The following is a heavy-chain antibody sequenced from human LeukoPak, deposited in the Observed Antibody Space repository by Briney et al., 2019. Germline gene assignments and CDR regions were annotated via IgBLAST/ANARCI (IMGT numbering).Heavy chain of an antibody. J-gene: IGHJ4*02. D-gene: IGHD5-18*01. CDR2: IIPILGIA. Sequence: SVKVSCKASGGTISSYAISWVRQAPGQGLEWMGRIIPILGIANYAQKFQGRVTITADKSTSTAYMELSSLRSEDTAVYYCARDGSDSYGHRLFDYWGQGTLVTVSS. CDR3: ARDGSDSYGHRLFDY. CDR1: GGTISSYA. V-gene: IGHV1-69*04.